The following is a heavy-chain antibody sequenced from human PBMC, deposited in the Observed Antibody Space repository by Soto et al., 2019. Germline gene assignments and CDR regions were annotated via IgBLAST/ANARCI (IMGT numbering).Heavy chain of an antibody. CDR1: GGSINFYY. CDR2: SYYSGTT. D-gene: IGHD3-16*01. J-gene: IGHJ2*01. CDR3: ARGWGKYFDF. V-gene: IGHV4-59*01. Sequence: QVQLQESGPGLVKPSETLSLTCTVSGGSINFYYWNWIRQPPGKGLEWIGHSYYSGTTNYNPSLESRVMISIETSKNQFSLNLQSVTPADTAVYCARGWGKYFDFWGRGTLVTVSS.